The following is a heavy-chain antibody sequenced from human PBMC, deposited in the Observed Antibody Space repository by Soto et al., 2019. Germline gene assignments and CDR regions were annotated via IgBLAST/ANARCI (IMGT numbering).Heavy chain of an antibody. CDR2: MNPDSGHA. J-gene: IGHJ4*02. CDR3: ARRPHCSGGICYYGLDN. V-gene: IGHV1-8*01. D-gene: IGHD2-15*01. CDR1: GYTFTNSD. Sequence: QVQLVQSGAEVKKPGVSVKVSCKASGYTFTNSDINWVRQAAGQGLEWMGWMNPDSGHAAYAQKFQGRVTLTTSTSTSTVYMEMRSLGSEDTAVYYCARRPHCSGGICYYGLDNWGQGTLVTVSS.